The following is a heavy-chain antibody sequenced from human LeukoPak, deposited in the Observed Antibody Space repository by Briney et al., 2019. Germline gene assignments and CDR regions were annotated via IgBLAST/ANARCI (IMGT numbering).Heavy chain of an antibody. CDR3: ARDPRSYDILTAPDY. J-gene: IGHJ4*02. Sequence: ASVKVSCKVSGYTLTELSMHWVRQAPGKGLEWMGGFDPEDGETIYAQKFQGRVTMTEDTSTDTAYMELSSLRSEDTAVYYCARDPRSYDILTAPDYWGQGTLVTVSS. CDR2: FDPEDGET. D-gene: IGHD3-9*01. V-gene: IGHV1-24*01. CDR1: GYTLTELS.